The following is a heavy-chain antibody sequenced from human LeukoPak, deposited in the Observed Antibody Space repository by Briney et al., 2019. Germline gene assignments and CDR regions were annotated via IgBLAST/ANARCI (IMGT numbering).Heavy chain of an antibody. CDR1: GDSVSSGSFY. V-gene: IGHV4-61*01. CDR2: IYYSGST. D-gene: IGHD5-18*01. J-gene: IGHJ4*02. CDR3: ARLDTATHDFDY. Sequence: SETLSLTCTVSGDSVSSGSFYWSWIRQPPGKGLEWIGYIYYSGSTNYSPSLKSRVIISVDTSKNQFSLKLSSVTAADTAVYYCARLDTATHDFDYWGQGTLVTVSS.